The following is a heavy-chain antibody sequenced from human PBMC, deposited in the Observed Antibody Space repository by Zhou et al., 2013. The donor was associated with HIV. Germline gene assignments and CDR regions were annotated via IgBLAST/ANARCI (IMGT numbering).Heavy chain of an antibody. Sequence: QVQLVQSGAEVKKPGSSVKVSCKASGGTFSSYAISWVRQAPGQGLEWMGGIIPIFGTANYAQKFQGRVTITTDESTSTAYMELSSLRSEDTAVYYCARELPISHTGHSTSCYMGVWGQGTLVTVSS. CDR2: IIPIFGTA. D-gene: IGHD2-2*02. V-gene: IGHV1-69*05. CDR3: ARELPISHTGHSTSCYMGV. J-gene: IGHJ4*02. CDR1: GGTFSSYA.